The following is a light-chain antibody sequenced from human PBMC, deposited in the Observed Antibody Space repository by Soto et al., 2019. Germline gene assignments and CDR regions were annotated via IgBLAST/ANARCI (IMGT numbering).Light chain of an antibody. J-gene: IGKJ3*01. CDR3: QHYGSSPPEFT. CDR2: GES. V-gene: IGKV3-20*01. CDR1: QGVSGSS. Sequence: EIVLTQSPGTLSLSPGERPPLSCGASQGVSGSSLAWYQQRPGQAPRLLIFGESYRATAIPDGFSGSGSGTDFTLTISRLEPEDFAVYYCQHYGSSPPEFTFGPGTKVDSK.